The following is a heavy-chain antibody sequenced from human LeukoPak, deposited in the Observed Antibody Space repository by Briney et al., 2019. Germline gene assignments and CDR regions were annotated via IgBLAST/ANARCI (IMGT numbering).Heavy chain of an antibody. Sequence: PGGSLRLSCAASGFTFSGYSMDWVRQAPGKGLEWVSYICGSSSPIYYADSVKGRFTISRDNAKNSLYLQMNSLRDEDTAVYYCAREKEAGGHACDIWGQGTMVTVSS. CDR2: ICGSSSPI. V-gene: IGHV3-48*02. J-gene: IGHJ3*02. CDR3: AREKEAGGHACDI. CDR1: GFTFSGYS.